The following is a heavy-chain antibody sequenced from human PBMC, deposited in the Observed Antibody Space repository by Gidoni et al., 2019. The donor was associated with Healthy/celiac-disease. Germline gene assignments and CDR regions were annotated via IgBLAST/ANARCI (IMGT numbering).Heavy chain of an antibody. CDR3: ARAANWGNCSGGSCYADYFDY. J-gene: IGHJ4*02. V-gene: IGHV3-53*01. CDR2: IYSGGST. D-gene: IGHD2-15*01. CDR1: GFTVSRHY. Sequence: EVQLVESGGGLIQPGGSLRPSCAASGFTVSRHYMSWVRQAPGKGLVWVSVIYSGGSTYYADSVKGRFTISRDNSKNTLYLQMNSLRAEDTAVYYCARAANWGNCSGGSCYADYFDYWGQGTLVTVSS.